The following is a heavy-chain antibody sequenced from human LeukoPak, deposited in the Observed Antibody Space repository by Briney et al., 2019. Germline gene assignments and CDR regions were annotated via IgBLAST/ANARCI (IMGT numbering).Heavy chain of an antibody. Sequence: GKSLRLSCAASGFALDDYAMHWVRQAPGKGLEWVSSISWDSGNSVYADSVKGRFTISRGNAKNSLYLQMNSLTPEDTALYYCIKDLRLDLHLDTFEIWGQGTMVTVSS. CDR2: ISWDSGNS. V-gene: IGHV3-9*01. J-gene: IGHJ3*02. D-gene: IGHD1-7*01. CDR1: GFALDDYA. CDR3: IKDLRLDLHLDTFEI.